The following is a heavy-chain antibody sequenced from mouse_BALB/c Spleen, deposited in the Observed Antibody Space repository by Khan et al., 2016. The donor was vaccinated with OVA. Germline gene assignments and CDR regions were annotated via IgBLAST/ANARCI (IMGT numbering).Heavy chain of an antibody. D-gene: IGHD1-1*02. CDR1: GYTFTTYW. J-gene: IGHJ3*01. CDR2: IDPSTGYT. V-gene: IGHV1-7*01. CDR3: GRRGRYGSVAY. Sequence: QVQLQQSGAELAKPGASVKMSCKASGYTFTTYWMHWVKQRPGQGLEWIGYIDPSTGYTAYNQKFKDKATLTTDKSSSTAYMHMSSLTSEDSAVYYGGRRGRYGSVAYWGQGTLVTVSA.